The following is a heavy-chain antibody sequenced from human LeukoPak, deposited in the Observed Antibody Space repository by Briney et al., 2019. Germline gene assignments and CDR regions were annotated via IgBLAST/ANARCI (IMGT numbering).Heavy chain of an antibody. CDR2: INPNRSGT. D-gene: IGHD2-2*01. J-gene: IGHJ4*02. CDR1: GYTFTCYY. Sequence: GSSVKVSCKASGYTFTCYYMHWVRQAPGQGLEWMGWINPNRSGTNYAQKFQDRVTITRDTAISTAYMELSMLSPDAPAVAFYDRVYQLLGAFDDWGQGTLVTVPA. V-gene: IGHV1-2*02. CDR3: DRVYQLLGAFDD.